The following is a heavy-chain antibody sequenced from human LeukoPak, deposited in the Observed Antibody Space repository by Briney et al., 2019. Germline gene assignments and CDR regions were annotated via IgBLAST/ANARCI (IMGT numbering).Heavy chain of an antibody. J-gene: IGHJ4*02. D-gene: IGHD6-19*01. Sequence: SVKVSCKASGGTFSNYAISWVRQAPGQGLEWMGGIIPIFGTANYAQKFQGRVTITADESTSAAYMEPSSLRSDDTAVYYCAREGQYSSGWYRADRFDYWGQGTLVTVSS. CDR3: AREGQYSSGWYRADRFDY. CDR1: GGTFSNYA. V-gene: IGHV1-69*13. CDR2: IIPIFGTA.